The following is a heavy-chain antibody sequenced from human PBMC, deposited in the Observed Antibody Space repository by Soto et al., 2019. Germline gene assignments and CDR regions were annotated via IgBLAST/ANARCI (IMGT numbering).Heavy chain of an antibody. CDR1: GDTFNSYV. V-gene: IGHV1-69*01. CDR2: IITAFGTT. CDR3: TRSYGYTFGGSLDN. Sequence: QVQLVQSGPAMKKPGSSVKVSCKASGDTFNSYVITWVRQAPGQGLEWLGGIITAFGTTSYAQNFQDRLTITADEAATTDHMELSSLTSDDTAMYYCTRSYGYTFGGSLDNWGQGTLVTVSS. D-gene: IGHD5-18*01. J-gene: IGHJ4*02.